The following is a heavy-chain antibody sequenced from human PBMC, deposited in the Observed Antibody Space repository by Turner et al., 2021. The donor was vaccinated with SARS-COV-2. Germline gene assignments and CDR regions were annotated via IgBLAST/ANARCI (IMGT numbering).Heavy chain of an antibody. CDR2: IKQDGSET. J-gene: IGHJ4*02. CDR1: GFTFNNYW. Sequence: EVQLAESGGGLVQPGGSLRLSCAASGFTFNNYWMSWVRQAPGKVLEWVAIIKQDGSETLYVDSVKGRFTISRDNAKNSLYLQMNSLRAEDTAIYYCARGSGWFADYWGQGTLVTVSS. V-gene: IGHV3-7*01. D-gene: IGHD6-19*01. CDR3: ARGSGWFADY.